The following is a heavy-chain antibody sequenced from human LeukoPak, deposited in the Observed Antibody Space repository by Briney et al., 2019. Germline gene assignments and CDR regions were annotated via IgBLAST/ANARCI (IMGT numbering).Heavy chain of an antibody. CDR1: GGSMSSYY. CDR2: IYYSGST. CDR3: ARREYYYDSSGTGNWFDP. V-gene: IGHV4-59*08. Sequence: PSETLSLTCTVSGGSMSSYYWSWIRQPPGKGLEWIGYIYYSGSTNYNPSLKSRVTISVDTSKNQFSLKLSSVTAADTAVYYCARREYYYDSSGTGNWFDPWGQGTLVTVSS. J-gene: IGHJ5*02. D-gene: IGHD3-22*01.